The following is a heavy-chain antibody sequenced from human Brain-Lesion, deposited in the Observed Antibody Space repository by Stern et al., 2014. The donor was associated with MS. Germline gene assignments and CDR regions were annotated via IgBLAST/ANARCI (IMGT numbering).Heavy chain of an antibody. Sequence: VQLVQSGAEVKKPGPSVKGSCKTSGYIFTGYYIHWVRQAPGQGLEWMAWINPNTGGTKYAQKFQGRVTMSRDTSISTAYVELSSLTSDDTAVYYCARDQRGITIFGVVTDYYYLGMDVWGQGTTVTVSS. CDR1: GYIFTGYY. D-gene: IGHD3-3*01. CDR2: INPNTGGT. CDR3: ARDQRGITIFGVVTDYYYLGMDV. V-gene: IGHV1-2*02. J-gene: IGHJ6*02.